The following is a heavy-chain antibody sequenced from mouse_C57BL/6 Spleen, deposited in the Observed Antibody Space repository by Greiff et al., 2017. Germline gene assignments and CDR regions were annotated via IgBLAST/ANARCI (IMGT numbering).Heavy chain of an antibody. V-gene: IGHV5-16*01. D-gene: IGHD2-1*01. Sequence: EVHLVESEGGLVQPGSSMKLSCTASGFTFSDYYMAWVRQVPEKGLEWVANINYDGSSTYYLDSLKSRFIISRDNAKNILYLQMSSLKSEDTATYYCARDGNYAPFAYWGQGTLVTVSA. CDR3: ARDGNYAPFAY. CDR1: GFTFSDYY. J-gene: IGHJ3*01. CDR2: INYDGSST.